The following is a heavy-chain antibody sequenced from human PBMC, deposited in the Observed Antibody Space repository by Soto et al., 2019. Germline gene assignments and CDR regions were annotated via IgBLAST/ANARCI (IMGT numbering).Heavy chain of an antibody. D-gene: IGHD3-22*01. Sequence: PSETLSLTCTVSGGPISSGGYYWSWVRQHPGKGLEFIGYIFYTGSTYYNPSLWSRVSISVDTSKNQFSLRLSSVTAADTAVYYCVRVYTVNYDGFFDKWGQGILVTVSS. V-gene: IGHV4-31*03. CDR1: GGPISSGGYY. J-gene: IGHJ4*02. CDR3: VRVYTVNYDGFFDK. CDR2: IFYTGST.